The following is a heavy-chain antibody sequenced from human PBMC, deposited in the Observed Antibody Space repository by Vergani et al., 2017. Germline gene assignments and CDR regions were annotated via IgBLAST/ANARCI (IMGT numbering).Heavy chain of an antibody. V-gene: IGHV3-48*01. CDR2: LSTSGNII. J-gene: IGHJ4*02. D-gene: IGHD3-10*01. Sequence: EVQLVESGGGLAQPGGSLRLSCIVSGFTLSSYSMNWVRQAPGKGLEWIAYLSTSGNIIYYSDSVRGRFTISRDTAKNSVFLHMNSLAAHDTGVYYCARDMSGLPWDWGQGTLVSVSS. CDR1: GFTLSSYS. CDR3: ARDMSGLPWD.